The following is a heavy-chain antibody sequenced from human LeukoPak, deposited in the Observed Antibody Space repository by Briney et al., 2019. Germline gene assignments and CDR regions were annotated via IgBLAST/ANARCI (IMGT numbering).Heavy chain of an antibody. CDR3: ARAGPYSSSDY. CDR2: ISAYNGNT. J-gene: IGHJ4*02. CDR1: GFTFATYG. D-gene: IGHD6-6*01. V-gene: IGHV1-18*01. Sequence: ASVKVSCKASGFTFATYGITWVRQAPGQGLEWVGWISAYNGNTKYAQKLQGRVTMTTDTSMSTAYMELGSLRSDDTAVYYCARAGPYSSSDYWGQGTLVTVSS.